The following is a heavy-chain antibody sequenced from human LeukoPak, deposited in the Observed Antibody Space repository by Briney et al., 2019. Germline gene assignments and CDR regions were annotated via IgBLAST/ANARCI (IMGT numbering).Heavy chain of an antibody. CDR3: ERARPYYDYVWGSYPDY. D-gene: IGHD3-16*02. CDR2: ISSSGSTI. CDR1: GFTFSDYY. V-gene: IGHV3-11*01. J-gene: IGHJ4*02. Sequence: PGGSLRLSCAASGFTFSDYYMSWIRQAPGKGLEWVSYISSSGSTIYYADSVKGRFTISRDNAKNSLYLQMNGQSAGDTAVYFCERARPYYDYVWGSYPDYWGQGTLVTVS.